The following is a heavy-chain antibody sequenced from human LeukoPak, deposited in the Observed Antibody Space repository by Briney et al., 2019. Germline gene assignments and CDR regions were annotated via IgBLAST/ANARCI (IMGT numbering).Heavy chain of an antibody. CDR3: ARTYLPWVPAANYYYYMDV. J-gene: IGHJ6*03. V-gene: IGHV4-59*01. CDR2: IYYSGST. Sequence: SETLSLTCTVSGGSISSYYWSWIRQPPGKGLEWIGYIYYSGSTNYNPSLKSRVTISVDTSKNQFSLKLSSVTAADTAVYYCARTYLPWVPAANYYYYMDVWGKGTTVTVSS. D-gene: IGHD2-2*01. CDR1: GGSISSYY.